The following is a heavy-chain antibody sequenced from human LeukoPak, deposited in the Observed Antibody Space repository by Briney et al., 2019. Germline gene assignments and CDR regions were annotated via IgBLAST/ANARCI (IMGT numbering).Heavy chain of an antibody. J-gene: IGHJ4*02. D-gene: IGHD3-9*01. CDR1: GGSISSYY. CDR2: IAASGTT. CDR3: ARFPYFEGFDY. V-gene: IGHV4-4*08. Sequence: SETLSLTCSVSGGSISSYYWSWIRQPPGKGLEFIGYIAASGTTKHNPSLKSRVTISMDTPKNQFSLELTSVTAADTAVYYCARFPYFEGFDYWGQGTLVIVSS.